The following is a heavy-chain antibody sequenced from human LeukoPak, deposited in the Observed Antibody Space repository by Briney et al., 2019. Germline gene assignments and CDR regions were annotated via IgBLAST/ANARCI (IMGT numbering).Heavy chain of an antibody. CDR2: IHYSGNT. J-gene: IGHJ5*02. Sequence: SETLSLTCTVSGGSVSSGNYHWTWIRQPPGKGLEWIGYIHYSGNTNYNPSLKSRVTMSVDTSKNQFSLKLSSVTAVDTAVYYCARDSDLGVSFDPWGQGTLVTVSS. V-gene: IGHV4-61*01. CDR3: ARDSDLGVSFDP. CDR1: GGSVSSGNYH. D-gene: IGHD3-10*01.